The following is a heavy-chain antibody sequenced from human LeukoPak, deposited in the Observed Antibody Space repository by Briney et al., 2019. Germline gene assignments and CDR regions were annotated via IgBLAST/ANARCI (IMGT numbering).Heavy chain of an antibody. V-gene: IGHV4-39*07. J-gene: IGHJ3*02. CDR2: IYYSGST. Sequence: SETLSLTCTVSGGSISSSSYYWGWIRQPPGKGLEWIGSIYYSGSTYYNPSLKSRVTISVDTSKNQFSLKLSSVTAADTAVYYCARVRRHLGYCSGGSCYGRAFDIWGQGTMVTVSS. CDR3: ARVRRHLGYCSGGSCYGRAFDI. D-gene: IGHD2-15*01. CDR1: GGSISSSSYY.